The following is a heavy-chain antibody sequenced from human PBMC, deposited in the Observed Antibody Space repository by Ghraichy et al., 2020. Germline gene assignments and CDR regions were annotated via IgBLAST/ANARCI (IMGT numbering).Heavy chain of an antibody. D-gene: IGHD4-17*01. Sequence: GGSLRLSCAASGFTFSSYSMNWVRQAPGKGLEWISSIGSSSNYIYYADSLKGRFTISRDNAKNLLYLQMNSLRAEDTAVYYCARNAYGDYWGQGTLVTVSS. J-gene: IGHJ4*02. CDR2: IGSSSNYI. CDR1: GFTFSSYS. CDR3: ARNAYGDY. V-gene: IGHV3-21*01.